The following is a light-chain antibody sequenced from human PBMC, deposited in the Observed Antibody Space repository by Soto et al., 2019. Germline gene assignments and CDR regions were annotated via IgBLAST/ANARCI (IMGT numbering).Light chain of an antibody. CDR2: AAS. V-gene: IGKV1-12*01. CDR3: LQVNSFPRT. CDR1: QGIGVR. J-gene: IGKJ1*01. Sequence: DIQITHSPSSLSASIGDRVTITCRSSQGIGVRLAWFQQKPGRAPQFLIQAASSLQSGVPSRFSGSGSGTEFILTINSLQPEDVAVYYCLQVNSFPRTFGQGTKV.